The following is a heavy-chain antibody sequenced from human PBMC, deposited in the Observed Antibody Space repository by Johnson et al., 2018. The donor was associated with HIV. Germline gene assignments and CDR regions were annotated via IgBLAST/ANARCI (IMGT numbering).Heavy chain of an antibody. CDR1: GFTFSNAW. CDR2: IKSKTDGGTT. V-gene: IGHV3-15*01. Sequence: VQLMESGGGLVQPGGSLRLSCAASGFTFSNAWMSWVRQAPGKGLEWVGRIKSKTDGGTTDYAAPVKGRFTISRDDSKNTLYLQMNSLRAEDTAVYYCAKIGDTAMVTGAFDIWGQGTMVTVSS. D-gene: IGHD5-18*01. J-gene: IGHJ3*02. CDR3: AKIGDTAMVTGAFDI.